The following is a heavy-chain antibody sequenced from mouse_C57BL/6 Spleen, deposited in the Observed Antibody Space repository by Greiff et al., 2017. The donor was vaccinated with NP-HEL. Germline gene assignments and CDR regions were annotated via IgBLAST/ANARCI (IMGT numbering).Heavy chain of an antibody. J-gene: IGHJ4*01. CDR2: INPNNGGT. Sequence: EVQGVESGPELVKPGASVKIPCKASGYTFTDYNMDWVKQSHGKSLEWIGDINPNNGGTIYNQKFKGKATLTVDKSSSTAYMELRSLTSEDTAVYYCARRYGNYDAMDYWGQGTSVTVSS. CDR3: ARRYGNYDAMDY. D-gene: IGHD2-1*01. CDR1: GYTFTDYN. V-gene: IGHV1-18*01.